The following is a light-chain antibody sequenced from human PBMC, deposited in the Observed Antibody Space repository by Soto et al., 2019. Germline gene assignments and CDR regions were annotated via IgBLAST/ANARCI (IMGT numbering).Light chain of an antibody. V-gene: IGKV2-28*01. Sequence: EIVMTQSSLSLPVTPGEPASISCRSSQSLLHRNGFHYLDWYLQKPGQSPQLLIYLGSTRASGVPDRFRGSASGTDFTLKISTVEAEDVGVYYCMQSLHTPRTFGQGTKVEIK. CDR2: LGS. J-gene: IGKJ2*01. CDR3: MQSLHTPRT. CDR1: QSLLHRNGFHY.